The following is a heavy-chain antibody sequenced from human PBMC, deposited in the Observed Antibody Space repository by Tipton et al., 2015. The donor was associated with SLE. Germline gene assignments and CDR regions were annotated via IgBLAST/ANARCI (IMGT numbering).Heavy chain of an antibody. Sequence: TLSLTCTVSGGSISSGGHYWSWIRQPPGKGLEWIGYIYYSGSTNYNPSLKSRVTISVDTSKNQFSLKLSSVTAADTAVYYCARDLEAFDIWGQGTMVTVSS. CDR2: IYYSGST. D-gene: IGHD1-1*01. CDR1: GGSISSGGHY. CDR3: ARDLEAFDI. J-gene: IGHJ3*02. V-gene: IGHV4-61*08.